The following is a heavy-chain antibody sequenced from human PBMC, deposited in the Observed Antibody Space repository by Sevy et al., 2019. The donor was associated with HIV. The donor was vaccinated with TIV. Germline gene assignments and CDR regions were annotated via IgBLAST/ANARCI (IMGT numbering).Heavy chain of an antibody. J-gene: IGHJ6*03. CDR1: GFTFSSYG. CDR2: IWYDGSNK. V-gene: IGHV3-33*06. CDR3: AKGGQSQQWLNYYYYYMDV. Sequence: GGSLRLSCAASGFTFSSYGMHWVRQAPGKGLEWVAVIWYDGSNKYYADSVKGRFTISKDNSKNTPYLQMNSLRAEDTAVYYCAKGGQSQQWLNYYYYYMDVWGKGTTVTVSS. D-gene: IGHD6-19*01.